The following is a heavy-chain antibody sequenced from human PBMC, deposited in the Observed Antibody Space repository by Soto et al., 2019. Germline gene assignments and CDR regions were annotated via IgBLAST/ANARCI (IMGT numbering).Heavy chain of an antibody. Sequence: SDTLSLTCAVSGYSISSGYYWGWVRQPPGKGLEWIGNIYHNGNTNYNPSLKSRVTISVDTSKNQFSLKLTSVTAADTAVYYCARDLAIDGVDYWGQGTLVTVSS. D-gene: IGHD4-17*01. J-gene: IGHJ4*02. CDR1: GYSISSGYY. CDR3: ARDLAIDGVDY. V-gene: IGHV4-38-2*02. CDR2: IYHNGNT.